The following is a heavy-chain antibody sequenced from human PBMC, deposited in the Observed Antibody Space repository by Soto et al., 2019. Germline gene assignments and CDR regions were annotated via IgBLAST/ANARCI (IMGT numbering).Heavy chain of an antibody. CDR3: ARVPPMVRGGSYYYYYYGMDV. CDR1: GYTFTSYA. Sequence: GASVKVSCKASGYTFTSYAMHWVRQAPGQRLEWMGWINAGNGNTNYAQNFQGRVTMTTDTSTSTAYMELSSLRSEDTAVYYCARVPPMVRGGSYYYYYYGMDVWGQGTTVTVSS. V-gene: IGHV1-3*01. CDR2: INAGNGNT. J-gene: IGHJ6*02. D-gene: IGHD3-10*01.